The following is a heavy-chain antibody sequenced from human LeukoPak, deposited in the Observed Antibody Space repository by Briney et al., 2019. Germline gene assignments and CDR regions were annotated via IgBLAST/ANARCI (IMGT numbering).Heavy chain of an antibody. J-gene: IGHJ4*02. Sequence: GGSLRLSCAASGFTFSSYGMHWVRQAPGKGLEWVAVISYDGSNKYYADSVKGRFTISRDNSKNTLYLQMNSLRAEDTAVYYCAKELRYFDWSLNAFDYWGQGTLVTVSS. CDR2: ISYDGSNK. V-gene: IGHV3-30*18. D-gene: IGHD3-9*01. CDR1: GFTFSSYG. CDR3: AKELRYFDWSLNAFDY.